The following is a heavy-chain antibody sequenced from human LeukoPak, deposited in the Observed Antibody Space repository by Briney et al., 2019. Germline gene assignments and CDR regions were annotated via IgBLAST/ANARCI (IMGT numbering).Heavy chain of an antibody. V-gene: IGHV4-61*02. CDR1: GGSISSGSYY. CDR2: IYTSGST. J-gene: IGHJ6*03. CDR3: ARDRGSGYDSPYYYYYMDV. Sequence: PSETLSLTCTVSGGSISSGSYYWSWIRQPAGRGLEWIERIYTSGSTNYNPSLKSRVTISVDTSKNQFSLKLSSVTAADTAVYYCARDRGSGYDSPYYYYYMDVWGKGTTVTVSS. D-gene: IGHD5-12*01.